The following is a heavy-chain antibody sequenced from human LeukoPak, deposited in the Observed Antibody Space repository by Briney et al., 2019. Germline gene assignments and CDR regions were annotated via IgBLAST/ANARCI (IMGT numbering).Heavy chain of an antibody. D-gene: IGHD2-2*01. V-gene: IGHV6-1*01. Sequence: SQTLSLTCAISGDSVSSNSVTWNWIRQSPSRGLGWPGRTYYRSTWYNDYAVSVRGRITVNPDTSKNQLSLHLNSVTPEDTAVYYCARRLTQYDCFDPWGQGILVTVSS. CDR3: ARRLTQYDCFDP. CDR1: GDSVSSNSVT. J-gene: IGHJ5*02. CDR2: TYYRSTWYN.